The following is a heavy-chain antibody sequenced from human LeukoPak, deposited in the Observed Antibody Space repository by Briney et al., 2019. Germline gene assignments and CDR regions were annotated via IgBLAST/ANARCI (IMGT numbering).Heavy chain of an antibody. CDR1: GFSFSNYG. D-gene: IGHD3-10*01. Sequence: PGGSLRLSCAASGFSFSNYGMNWVRQAPGKGLEWVSYIGSSRSTTYFADSMKGRFTVSRDNAKNSLYLQMNSLRAEDTAVYYCARGLYGSGTYVIDYWGQGTLVTVSS. CDR2: IGSSRSTT. V-gene: IGHV3-48*04. CDR3: ARGLYGSGTYVIDY. J-gene: IGHJ4*02.